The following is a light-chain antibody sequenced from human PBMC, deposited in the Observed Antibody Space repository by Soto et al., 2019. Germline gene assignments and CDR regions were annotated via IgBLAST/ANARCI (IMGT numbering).Light chain of an antibody. V-gene: IGLV1-44*01. J-gene: IGLJ2*01. Sequence: QTVVTQPPSASGTPGQRVTISCSGSSYNIGINTVNWYQQLPGTAPQLLMYSNNQRPSGVPDRFFGSKSGTSASLAISGLQSEDEADYYCQAWDDSLNGVVFGGGTKVTVL. CDR2: SNN. CDR3: QAWDDSLNGVV. CDR1: SYNIGINT.